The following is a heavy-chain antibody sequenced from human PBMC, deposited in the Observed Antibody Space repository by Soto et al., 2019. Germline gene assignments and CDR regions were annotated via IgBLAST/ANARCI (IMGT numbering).Heavy chain of an antibody. V-gene: IGHV1-18*01. CDR3: ARGYFDY. Sequence: ASVKVSCKASGGTFSSYAISWVRQAPGQGLEWVGWIIGFYGNTNYAQKLQGRVTMTTDTSTATAYMELRGLRSDDTAIYYCARGYFDYWGQGTLVTVSS. CDR2: IIGFYGNT. CDR1: GGTFSSYA. J-gene: IGHJ4*02.